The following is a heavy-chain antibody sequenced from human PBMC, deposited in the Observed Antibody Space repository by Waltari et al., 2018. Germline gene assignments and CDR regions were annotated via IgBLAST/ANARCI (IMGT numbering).Heavy chain of an antibody. D-gene: IGHD3-16*01. CDR2: IDPNTCGT. J-gene: IGHJ4*02. CDR1: GYTFTGYY. CDR3: ARDLYDSRVPGDYFDY. Sequence: QVHLVQSGAEVRKPGASVKVSCKGSGYTFTGYYIQWLRQAPGKGLEVVGWIDPNTCGTKLAQKFHGRVTMTRDTSINTVYMELSSLGSDDTAVYYCARDLYDSRVPGDYFDYWGQGTLVTVSS. V-gene: IGHV1-2*02.